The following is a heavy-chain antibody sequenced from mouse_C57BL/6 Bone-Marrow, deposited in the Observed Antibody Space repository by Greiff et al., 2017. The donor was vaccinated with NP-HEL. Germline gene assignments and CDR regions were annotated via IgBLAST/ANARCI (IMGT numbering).Heavy chain of an antibody. V-gene: IGHV7-3*01. J-gene: IGHJ4*01. CDR3: ARSHNWPYAMDY. Sequence: DVQLVESGGGLVQPGGSLSLSCAASGFTFTDYYMSWVRQPPGKALEWLGFIRNKANGYTTEYSASVKGRFTISSDNSQSILYLQMNALRAEDSATYYCARSHNWPYAMDYWGQGTAVTVSS. CDR1: GFTFTDYY. D-gene: IGHD4-1*01. CDR2: IRNKANGYTT.